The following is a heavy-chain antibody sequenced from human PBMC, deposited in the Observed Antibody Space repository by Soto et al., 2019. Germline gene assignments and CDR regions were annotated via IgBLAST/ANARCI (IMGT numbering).Heavy chain of an antibody. CDR2: IIPILGIA. V-gene: IGHV1-69*02. CDR1: GGTFSSYT. Sequence: SVKVSCKASGGTFSSYTISWVRQAPGQGLEWMGRIIPILGIANYAQKFQGRVTMTRNTSISTAYMELSSLRSEDTAVYYCARSVEWLASFDYWGQGTLVTVSS. CDR3: ARSVEWLASFDY. D-gene: IGHD6-19*01. J-gene: IGHJ4*02.